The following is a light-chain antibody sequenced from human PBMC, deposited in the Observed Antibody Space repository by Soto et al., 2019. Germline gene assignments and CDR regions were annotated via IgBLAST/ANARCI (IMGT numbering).Light chain of an antibody. CDR3: SSYRSSSVPYV. V-gene: IGLV2-14*03. CDR1: SSDIGGYDY. Sequence: QSALTHPASLSGSPGQSITISCTGTSSDIGGYDYVSWYQQHPGKAPKLMIFDVTNRPSGVSSRFSGSKSGNTASLTISGLQPEDQADYYCSSYRSSSVPYVFGTGTKVTVL. J-gene: IGLJ1*01. CDR2: DVT.